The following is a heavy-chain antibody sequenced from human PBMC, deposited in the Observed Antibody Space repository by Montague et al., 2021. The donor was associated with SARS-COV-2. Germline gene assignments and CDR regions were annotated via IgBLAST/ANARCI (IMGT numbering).Heavy chain of an antibody. Sequence: RLSCAASGFTFRNYAMTWVRWAPGKGLEWVSAIGDSGTKTHYADSVKGRFTISRDNSKNTVYLEMNSLKVDDTAVYFCAKDPIPGGSNPYYFDFWGQGTLVTVSS. D-gene: IGHD3-10*01. V-gene: IGHV3-23*01. J-gene: IGHJ4*02. CDR3: AKDPIPGGSNPYYFDF. CDR2: IGDSGTKT. CDR1: GFTFRNYA.